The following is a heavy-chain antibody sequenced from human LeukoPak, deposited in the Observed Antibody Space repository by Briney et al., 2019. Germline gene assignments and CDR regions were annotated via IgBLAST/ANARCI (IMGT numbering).Heavy chain of an antibody. CDR3: ARRTTVTPNWFDP. CDR1: GFTVSSYY. J-gene: IGHJ5*02. V-gene: IGHV3-53*01. D-gene: IGHD4-17*01. Sequence: GGSLRLSCAASGFTVSSYYMSWVRQAPGKGLEWVSLIYSGGSTKYADSVKGRFTISRDNSKNTVYLQMNSLRAEDTAVYYCARRTTVTPNWFDPWGQGTLVTVSS. CDR2: IYSGGST.